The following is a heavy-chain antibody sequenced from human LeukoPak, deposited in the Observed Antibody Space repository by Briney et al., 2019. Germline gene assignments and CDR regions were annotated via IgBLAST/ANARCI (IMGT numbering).Heavy chain of an antibody. CDR2: VDPEDGET. CDR1: GYTFTDYY. CDR3: ATVSPYYYDSSGYYYPLDY. D-gene: IGHD3-22*01. J-gene: IGHJ4*02. V-gene: IGHV1-69-2*01. Sequence: ASVKVSCKVSGYTFTDYYMHRVQQAPGKGLEWVGLVDPEDGETIYAEKFQGRVTITADTSTDTAYMELSSLRSEDTAVYYCATVSPYYYDSSGYYYPLDYWGQGTLVTVSS.